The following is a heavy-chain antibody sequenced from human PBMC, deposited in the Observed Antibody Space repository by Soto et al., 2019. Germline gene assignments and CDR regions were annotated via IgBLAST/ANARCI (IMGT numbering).Heavy chain of an antibody. V-gene: IGHV3-48*01. CDR3: ARDIVVVVAATPRAFDI. Sequence: GGSLRLSCAASGFTFSSYSMNWVRQAPGKGLEWVSYISSSSSSTIYYADSVKGRFTISRDNAKNSLYLQMNSLRAEDTAVYYCARDIVVVVAATPRAFDIWGQGTMVTVSS. D-gene: IGHD2-15*01. CDR1: GFTFSSYS. CDR2: ISSSSSSTI. J-gene: IGHJ3*02.